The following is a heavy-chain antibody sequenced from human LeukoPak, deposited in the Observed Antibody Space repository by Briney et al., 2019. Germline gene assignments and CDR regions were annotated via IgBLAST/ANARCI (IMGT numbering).Heavy chain of an antibody. J-gene: IGHJ3*02. V-gene: IGHV3-21*01. CDR3: ARSSRPVPHDAFDI. CDR2: ISSSSSYI. D-gene: IGHD2-2*01. Sequence: GGSLRLSCAASGFTFSSYSMNWVRQAPGKGLEWVSSISSSSSYIYYADSVKGRFTISRDNAKNSLYLQMNSLRAEDTAVYYCARSSRPVPHDAFDIWGQGTMVTVSS. CDR1: GFTFSSYS.